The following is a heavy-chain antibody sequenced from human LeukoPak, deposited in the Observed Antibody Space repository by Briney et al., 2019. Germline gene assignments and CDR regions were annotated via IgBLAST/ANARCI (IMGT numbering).Heavy chain of an antibody. CDR3: ARGGGAAVGDAFDI. CDR2: ISSTSIYK. CDR1: GFSFSSYT. V-gene: IGHV3-21*01. J-gene: IGHJ3*02. Sequence: MTGGSLRLSCAASGFSFSSYTMNWVRQAPGKGLEWVSSISSTSIYKYYADSVKGRFTISRDNSKNTLYVQMNILRAEDTAVYYCARGGGAAVGDAFDIWGRGTMVTVSS. D-gene: IGHD6-13*01.